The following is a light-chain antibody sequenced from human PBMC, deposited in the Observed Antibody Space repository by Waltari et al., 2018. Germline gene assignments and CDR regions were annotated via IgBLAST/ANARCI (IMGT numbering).Light chain of an antibody. CDR2: SNN. CDR1: SSNIGSSY. V-gene: IGLV1-44*01. Sequence: QSVLTQPPSASGTPGPRVTRPCSGSSSNIGSSYVNWYQPLPGTAPKLLIYSNNQRPSGVPDRFSGSKSGTSASLAISGLQSEDEADYYCAGWDDSLNGYVFGAATKVTVL. CDR3: AGWDDSLNGYV. J-gene: IGLJ1*01.